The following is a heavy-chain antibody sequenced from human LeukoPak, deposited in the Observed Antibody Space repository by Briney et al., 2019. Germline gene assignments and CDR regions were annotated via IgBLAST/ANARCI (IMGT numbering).Heavy chain of an antibody. CDR1: GYTFTGYY. V-gene: IGHV1-2*02. D-gene: IGHD3-10*01. CDR2: INPNSGGT. CDR3: ARVLHYYGPGSYYNLGY. Sequence: ASVKVSCKASGYTFTGYYMHWVLQAPGQGLEWMGWINPNSGGTNYAQKFQGRVTMTRDTSISTAYMELSRLRSDDTAVYYCARVLHYYGPGSYYNLGYWGQGTLVTVSS. J-gene: IGHJ4*02.